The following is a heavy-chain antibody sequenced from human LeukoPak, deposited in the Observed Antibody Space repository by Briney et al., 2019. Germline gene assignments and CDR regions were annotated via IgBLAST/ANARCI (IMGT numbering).Heavy chain of an antibody. D-gene: IGHD1-26*01. CDR2: ISSSGSTI. Sequence: GGSLRLSCAASGFTFSDYYMSWIRQAPGKGLEWVSYISSSGSTIYYADSVKGRFTISRDNAKNSLYLQMNSLRAEDTAVYYCTIVGAATEVSNSDYWGQGTLVTVSS. V-gene: IGHV3-11*01. CDR3: TIVGAATEVSNSDY. J-gene: IGHJ4*02. CDR1: GFTFSDYY.